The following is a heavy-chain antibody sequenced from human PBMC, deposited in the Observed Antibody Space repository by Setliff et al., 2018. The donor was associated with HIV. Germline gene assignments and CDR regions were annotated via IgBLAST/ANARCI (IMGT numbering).Heavy chain of an antibody. CDR3: ATGSHGEGAADY. CDR2: IIPIFGTP. CDR1: GGSFSSYA. D-gene: IGHD1-26*01. J-gene: IGHJ4*02. V-gene: IGHV1-69*13. Sequence: ASVKVSCKTSGGSFSSYAVTWVRQAPGQGLEWVGGIIPIFGTPNYAQKFQGRVSITADASTTTAYMELSSLTSDDTAVYYCATGSHGEGAADYWGLGTLVTVSS.